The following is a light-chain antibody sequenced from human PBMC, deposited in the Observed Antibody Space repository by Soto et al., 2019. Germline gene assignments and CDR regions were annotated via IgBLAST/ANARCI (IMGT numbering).Light chain of an antibody. J-gene: IGKJ4*01. CDR3: QHVYSYPLT. CDR1: QGINHY. V-gene: IGKV1-9*01. CDR2: GAS. Sequence: DIQLTQSPSFLSASVGDRVTITCRASQGINHYVAWYQQKPGKAPKCLIYGASALQSGVPSRFSGRGSWAEFTLSISSLQPEDFATYYCQHVYSYPLTFGGGTRVEI.